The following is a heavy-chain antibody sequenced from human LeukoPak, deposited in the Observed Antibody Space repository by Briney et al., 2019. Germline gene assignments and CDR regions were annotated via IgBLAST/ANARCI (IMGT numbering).Heavy chain of an antibody. Sequence: PGGSPRLSCVASGFTFSNYAMTWVRQAPGKGLEWVSSVSGSTVGGHTYYADSVRGRFTVSRDESKNTLTLLMSSLRAEDAAIYYCAKVKMKNLAYFDSWGQGTLVTVSS. J-gene: IGHJ4*02. CDR1: GFTFSNYA. CDR3: AKVKMKNLAYFDS. D-gene: IGHD1-7*01. V-gene: IGHV3-23*01. CDR2: VSGSTVGGHT.